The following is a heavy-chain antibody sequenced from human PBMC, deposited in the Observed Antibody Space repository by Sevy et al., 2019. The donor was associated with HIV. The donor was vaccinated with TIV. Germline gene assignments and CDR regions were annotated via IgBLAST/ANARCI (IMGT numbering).Heavy chain of an antibody. V-gene: IGHV4-34*01. CDR1: GGSFSGYY. J-gene: IGHJ6*02. Sequence: SETLSLTCAVYGGSFSGYYWSWIRQPPGKGLEWIGEINHSGSTNYNPSLKSRVTISVDTSKNQFSLKLNSVTAADTAVYYCARSNFYYDFWSGYVHSYYGMDVWGQGTTVTVSS. CDR2: INHSGST. CDR3: ARSNFYYDFWSGYVHSYYGMDV. D-gene: IGHD3-3*01.